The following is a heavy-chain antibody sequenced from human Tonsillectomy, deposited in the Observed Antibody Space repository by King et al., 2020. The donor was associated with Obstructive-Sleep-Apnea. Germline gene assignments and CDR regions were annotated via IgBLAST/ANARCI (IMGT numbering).Heavy chain of an antibody. CDR3: AREDSYGYGGGYYFDY. CDR2: IYYSGST. D-gene: IGHD5-18*01. J-gene: IGHJ4*02. V-gene: IGHV4-30-4*01. CDR1: GGSISSGDYY. Sequence: VQLQESGPGLVKPSQTLSLTCTVSGGSISSGDYYWSWIRQPPGKGLEWIGYIYYSGSTYYNPSLKSRVTISVDTSKNQFSLKLSYVTSADTAVYYCAREDSYGYGGGYYFDYWGQGTLVTVSS.